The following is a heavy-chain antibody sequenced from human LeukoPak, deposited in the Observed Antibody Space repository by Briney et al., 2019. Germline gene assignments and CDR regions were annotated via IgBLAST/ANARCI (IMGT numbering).Heavy chain of an antibody. J-gene: IGHJ4*02. CDR2: LSHNGGST. CDR3: AGERRFCTSTSCYCFFDY. CDR1: GFTLSDYA. D-gene: IGHD2-2*01. V-gene: IGHV3-64*01. Sequence: PGGSLRLSYAASGFTLSDYAMHWVRQAPGKRLEYVSALSHNGGSTYCAHSVKGRFTISRDNSKKTLYLQLGSLRDEDMAVYYCAGERRFCTSTSCYCFFDYWGQGTLVTVSS.